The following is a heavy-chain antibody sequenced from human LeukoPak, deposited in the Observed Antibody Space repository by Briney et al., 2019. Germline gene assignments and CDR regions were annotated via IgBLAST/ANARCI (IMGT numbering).Heavy chain of an antibody. CDR2: ISSNGGST. CDR3: ARAPYGSGSETYGGFDY. V-gene: IGHV3-64*01. D-gene: IGHD3-10*01. CDR1: GFTFSSYA. Sequence: PGGSLRLSCAASGFTFSSYATHWVRQAPGKGLEYVSAISSNGGSTYYANSVKGRFTISRDNSKNTLYLQMGSLRAEDMAVYYCARAPYGSGSETYGGFDYWGQGTLVTVSS. J-gene: IGHJ4*02.